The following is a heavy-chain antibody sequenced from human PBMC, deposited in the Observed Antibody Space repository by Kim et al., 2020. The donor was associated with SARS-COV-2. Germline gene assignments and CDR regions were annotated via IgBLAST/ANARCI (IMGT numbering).Heavy chain of an antibody. CDR3: VRSRISPDY. Sequence: GGSLRLSCAASGFTFSNYWMTWVRQAPGKGLEWVANIMQDGSEKYFVDSVRGRFTISRDNAKNSLYLQMNSLRAEDTAIYYCVRSRISPDYWGQGTRVTVSS. CDR2: IMQDGSEK. V-gene: IGHV3-7*03. J-gene: IGHJ4*02. CDR1: GFTFSNYW. D-gene: IGHD2-15*01.